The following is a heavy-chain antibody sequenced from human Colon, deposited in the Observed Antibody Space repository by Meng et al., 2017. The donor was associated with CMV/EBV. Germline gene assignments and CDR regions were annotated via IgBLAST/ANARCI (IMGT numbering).Heavy chain of an antibody. CDR3: ARDRFLEWLLFPDYYYYGMDV. CDR2: ISAYNGNT. CDR1: GYTFTSYG. D-gene: IGHD3-3*01. Sequence: ASAKVSCKASGYTFTSYGISWVRQAPGQGLEWMGWISAYNGNTNYAQKLQGRVTMTTDTSTSTAYMELRSLRSDDTAVYYCARDRFLEWLLFPDYYYYGMDVWGQGTTVTVSS. J-gene: IGHJ6*02. V-gene: IGHV1-18*01.